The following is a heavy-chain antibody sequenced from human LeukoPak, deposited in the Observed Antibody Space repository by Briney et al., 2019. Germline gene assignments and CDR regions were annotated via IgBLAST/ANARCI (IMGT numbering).Heavy chain of an antibody. CDR3: ARDFREDGDYVFDY. CDR1: GFTFSSYA. V-gene: IGHV3-30-3*01. J-gene: IGHJ4*02. D-gene: IGHD4-17*01. CDR2: ISYVGSNK. Sequence: GRSLTLSCAASGFTFSSYAMHWVRQAPGKGLDWVAVISYVGSNKYYADSVKGRFTISRDNSKNTLYLQMNSLRAEDTAVYYCARDFREDGDYVFDYWGQGTLVTVSS.